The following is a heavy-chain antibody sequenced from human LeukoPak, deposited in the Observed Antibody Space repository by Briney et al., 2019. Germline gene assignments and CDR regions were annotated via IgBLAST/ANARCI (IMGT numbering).Heavy chain of an antibody. CDR2: INTDGSNP. D-gene: IGHD2-21*02. CDR3: ARDGPVVVTAITAAGVDY. Sequence: PGGSLRLSCAASGFTFSTYWMHWVRQAPGKGLMWVSRINTDGSNPTYADSVKGRFAISRDNAKNSLYLQMNSLRAEDTAVYYCARDGPVVVTAITAAGVDYWGQGTLVTVSS. V-gene: IGHV3-74*03. J-gene: IGHJ4*02. CDR1: GFTFSTYW.